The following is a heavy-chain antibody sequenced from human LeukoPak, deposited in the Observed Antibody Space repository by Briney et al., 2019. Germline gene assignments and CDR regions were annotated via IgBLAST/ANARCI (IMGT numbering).Heavy chain of an antibody. V-gene: IGHV3-23*01. CDR3: AKVWPSYSDDYFDY. CDR1: GFTFSSSG. CDR2: ISGSGGST. J-gene: IGHJ4*02. D-gene: IGHD3-16*01. Sequence: PGGSLRLSCATSGFTFSSSGMSWVRQAPGKGLECVSSISGSGGSTNHAASVKGRFTISRDNSKNTLYLQINSLRAEDTAVYYCAKVWPSYSDDYFDYWGQGTLVTVSS.